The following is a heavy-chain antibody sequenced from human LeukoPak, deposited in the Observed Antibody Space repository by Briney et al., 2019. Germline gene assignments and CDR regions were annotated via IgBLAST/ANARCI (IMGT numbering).Heavy chain of an antibody. Sequence: TGGSLRLSCAASGFTFNSYGMHWVRQAPGKGLEWVAFIRFDASNKYYVDSVKGRFTISRDNSKNTVYLQMNSLRVEDAAVYYCAKDYGLTGTGGAWLDPWGQGTLVTVSS. CDR3: AKDYGLTGTGGAWLDP. CDR1: GFTFNSYG. CDR2: IRFDASNK. J-gene: IGHJ5*02. V-gene: IGHV3-30*02. D-gene: IGHD1-20*01.